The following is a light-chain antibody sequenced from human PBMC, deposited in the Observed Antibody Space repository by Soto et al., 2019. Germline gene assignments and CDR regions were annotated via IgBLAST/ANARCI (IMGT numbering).Light chain of an antibody. CDR3: QQYGSSPPGFT. CDR2: GAS. Sequence: EIVLTQSPVTLSLFPGERATLSCRASQTVSSTYFAWYRQRPGQPPSLLIYGASNRATGVPDRFSGSGSGTDFTLTSTRLEPEDFAVNSCQQYGSSPPGFTFGPGPQWRSN. V-gene: IGKV3-20*01. J-gene: IGKJ3*01. CDR1: QTVSSTY.